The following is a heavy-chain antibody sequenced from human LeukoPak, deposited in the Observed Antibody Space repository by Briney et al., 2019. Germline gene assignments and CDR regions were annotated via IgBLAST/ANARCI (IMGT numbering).Heavy chain of an antibody. Sequence: GGSLRLSCAASVFAFSTYNMIWVRQAPGKGLECVSYISTGSSTTYYAGSVKGRFTIPRHNDEHSLYLQMNIRRDEDTAVYYWARVAAGYTVNYFDYWGQGTLVTVSS. D-gene: IGHD6-13*01. CDR3: ARVAAGYTVNYFDY. CDR2: ISTGSSTT. CDR1: VFAFSTYN. J-gene: IGHJ4*02. V-gene: IGHV3-48*02.